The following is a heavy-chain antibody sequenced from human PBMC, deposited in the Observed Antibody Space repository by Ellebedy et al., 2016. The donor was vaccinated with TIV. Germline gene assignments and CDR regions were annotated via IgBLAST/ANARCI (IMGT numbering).Heavy chain of an antibody. J-gene: IGHJ6*02. CDR1: GYTLTELS. Sequence: AASVKVSCKVSGYTLTELSMHWARQAPGKGLEWMGGFDPEDGETIYAQKFQGRITMTEDTSTDTAYMELSSLRSDDTAVYYCATAVTPKWRDESGSYFINHNGLDVWGQGTTVTVSS. D-gene: IGHD1-26*01. CDR3: ATAVTPKWRDESGSYFINHNGLDV. V-gene: IGHV1-24*01. CDR2: FDPEDGET.